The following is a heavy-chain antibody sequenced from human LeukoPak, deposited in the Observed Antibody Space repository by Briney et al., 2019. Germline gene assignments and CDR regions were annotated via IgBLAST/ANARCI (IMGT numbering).Heavy chain of an antibody. CDR2: IKGKTDGGTA. CDR1: GXTFSNAW. V-gene: IGHV3-15*01. D-gene: IGHD3-22*01. Sequence: PGGSLRLSCAASGXTFSNAWMTWVRQAPGKGLEWVGRIKGKTDGGTADYAAPVKGRFTISRDDSKNTLYLQMNSLKTEDTALYYCTTGSPVKYYYDSSGLMSPWGQGTLVTVSS. J-gene: IGHJ5*02. CDR3: TTGSPVKYYYDSSGLMSP.